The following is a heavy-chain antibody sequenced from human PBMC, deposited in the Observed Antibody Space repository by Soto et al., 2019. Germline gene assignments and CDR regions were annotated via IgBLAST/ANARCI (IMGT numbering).Heavy chain of an antibody. Sequence: ASVKVSCKASGYTFTSYYMHWVRQAPGQGLEWMGIINPSGGSTSYAQKFQGRVTMTRDTSTSTVYMELSSLRSEDTAVYYCARDLRFLYYYDSSGYYRDGMDVWGQGTTVTVSS. CDR2: INPSGGST. CDR3: ARDLRFLYYYDSSGYYRDGMDV. J-gene: IGHJ6*02. CDR1: GYTFTSYY. V-gene: IGHV1-46*01. D-gene: IGHD3-22*01.